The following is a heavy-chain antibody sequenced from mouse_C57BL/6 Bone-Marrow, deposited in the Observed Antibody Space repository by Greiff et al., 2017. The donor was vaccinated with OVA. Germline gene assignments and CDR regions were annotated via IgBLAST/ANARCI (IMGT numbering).Heavy chain of an antibody. Sequence: EVKVEESGGGLVQPGGSMKLSCVASGFTFSNYWMNWVRQSPEQGLEWVAQIRLKSDNYATHYAESVKGRFTISRDDSKSSVYLQMNNLRAEDTGIYYCTLTGDWFFEVWGTGTTVTVSS. V-gene: IGHV6-3*01. CDR1: GFTFSNYW. CDR2: IRLKSDNYAT. CDR3: TLTGDWFFEV. J-gene: IGHJ1*03. D-gene: IGHD4-1*01.